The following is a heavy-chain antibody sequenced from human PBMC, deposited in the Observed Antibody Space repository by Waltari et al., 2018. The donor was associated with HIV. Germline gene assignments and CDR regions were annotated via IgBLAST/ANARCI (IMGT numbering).Heavy chain of an antibody. J-gene: IGHJ6*02. D-gene: IGHD6-19*01. CDR2: MNPNSGNT. V-gene: IGHV1-8*01. CDR1: GYHSACYD. CDR3: ARARSGWYAPHMDV. Sequence: HVHPVQSGAEAKRPGASVKVSGTASGYHSACYDVHWVRQATGQGLEWMGWMNPNSGNTGYAQRFQGRVTMTRNTSISTAYMELSSLRSGDTAVYYCARARSGWYAPHMDVWGQGTPVTVSS.